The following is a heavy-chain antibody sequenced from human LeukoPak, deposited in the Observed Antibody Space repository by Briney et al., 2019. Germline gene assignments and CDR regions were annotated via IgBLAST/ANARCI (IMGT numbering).Heavy chain of an antibody. J-gene: IGHJ4*02. Sequence: PSESLSLTCTVSDDTISTYYWSWIRQPPGKGLEWIGYLYYTGYTKYNPSLKSRVTISLGTSKNQFSLKLTSVTAADTAVYYCARTNPSFDYWGQGTLVTVSS. CDR1: DDTISTYY. CDR2: LYYTGYT. CDR3: ARTNPSFDY. V-gene: IGHV4-59*01.